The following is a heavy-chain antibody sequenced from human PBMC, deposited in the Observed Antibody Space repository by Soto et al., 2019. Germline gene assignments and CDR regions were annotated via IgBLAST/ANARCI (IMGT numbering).Heavy chain of an antibody. CDR3: ATPVVIPSHAEYFQH. CDR2: IIPIFGTA. V-gene: IGHV1-69*01. Sequence: QVQLVQSGAEVKKPGSSVKVSCKASGGTFSSYAISWVRQAPGQGLEWMGGIIPIFGTANYAQKFQGRVTITADESTSTAYMELSSLRAEDTAVYYCATPVVIPSHAEYFQHWGQGTLVTVSS. D-gene: IGHD3-22*01. CDR1: GGTFSSYA. J-gene: IGHJ1*01.